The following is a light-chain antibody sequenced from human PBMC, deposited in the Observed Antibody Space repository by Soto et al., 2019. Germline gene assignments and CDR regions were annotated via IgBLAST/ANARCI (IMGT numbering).Light chain of an antibody. Sequence: QSALTQPPSASGSPGQSVTISCTGTSSDVGGYNYVSWYQQHPGKAPKLMIYEVTKRPSGLPDRFSGSKSGNTASLTVSGLQAEDESDYYCSSYAGSDTPYVFGTGTKLTVL. J-gene: IGLJ1*01. CDR2: EVT. CDR1: SSDVGGYNY. V-gene: IGLV2-8*01. CDR3: SSYAGSDTPYV.